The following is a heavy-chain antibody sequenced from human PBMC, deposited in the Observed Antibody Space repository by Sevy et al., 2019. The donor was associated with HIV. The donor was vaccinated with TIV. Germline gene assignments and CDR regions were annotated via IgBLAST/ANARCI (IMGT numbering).Heavy chain of an antibody. CDR1: GFIFGHFW. J-gene: IGHJ3*01. V-gene: IGHV3-7*01. CDR3: ARDTSPVSSDGSTWYDACDL. Sequence: GGSLRLSCAASGFIFGHFWMTWVRQAPGKGLEWVANMKQVGDERYYADSVKGRFIISRDNAKNTLYLQMNSLTDEDTAVYYCARDTSPVSSDGSTWYDACDLWGQGTVVTVSS. CDR2: MKQVGDER. D-gene: IGHD6-13*01.